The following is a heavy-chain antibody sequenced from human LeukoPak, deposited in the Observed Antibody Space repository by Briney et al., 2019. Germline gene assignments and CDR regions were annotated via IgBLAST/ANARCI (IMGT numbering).Heavy chain of an antibody. J-gene: IGHJ4*02. Sequence: ASVKVSCKASGYTFTSYAMNWVRQAPGQGLEWMGWISAYNGNTNYAQKLQGRVTMTTDTSTSTAYMELRSLRSDDTALYYCARSPHILTGENFDYWGQGTLVTVSS. CDR2: ISAYNGNT. CDR1: GYTFTSYA. V-gene: IGHV1-18*01. D-gene: IGHD3-9*01. CDR3: ARSPHILTGENFDY.